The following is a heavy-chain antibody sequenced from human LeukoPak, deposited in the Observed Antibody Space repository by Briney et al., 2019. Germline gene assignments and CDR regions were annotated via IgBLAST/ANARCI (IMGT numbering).Heavy chain of an antibody. CDR3: ARDRSSLNWFDP. V-gene: IGHV4-59*01. CDR2: IYYSGST. CDR1: GGSISSYY. J-gene: IGHJ5*02. Sequence: SETLSLTCAVSGGSISSYYWSWLRQPPGKGLEWIGYIYYSGSTNYNPSLKSRVTISVDTSKNQFSLKLSSVTAADTAVYYCARDRSSLNWFDPWGQGTLVTVSS. D-gene: IGHD6-19*01.